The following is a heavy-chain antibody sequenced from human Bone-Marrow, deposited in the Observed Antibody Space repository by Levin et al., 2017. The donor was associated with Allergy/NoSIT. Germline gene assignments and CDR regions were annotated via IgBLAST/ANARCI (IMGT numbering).Heavy chain of an antibody. Sequence: SCTVSGDSISSGDDYWSWIRQSPGKGLEWIGYIYYSGSTSYNPSLKSRVIMSVDTSKNHFSLRLGSATAADTAVYYCARCSGGTCYSRLDSWGQGTLVTVSS. V-gene: IGHV4-30-4*01. J-gene: IGHJ4*02. D-gene: IGHD2-15*01. CDR2: IYYSGST. CDR3: ARCSGGTCYSRLDS. CDR1: GDSISSGDDY.